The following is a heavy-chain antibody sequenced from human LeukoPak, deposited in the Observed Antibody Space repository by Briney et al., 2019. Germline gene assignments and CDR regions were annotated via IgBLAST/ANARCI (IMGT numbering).Heavy chain of an antibody. CDR2: LNSDGRST. J-gene: IGHJ5*02. Sequence: PGGSLRLSCAASGFTFSASWMHWVRQVPGKGLVWVSRLNSDGRSTEYADFVKGRFAVSRDNAKSTLYLQMNSLGAEDTAVYYCARESYYGGGLTPWGQGTRVTVSS. CDR3: ARESYYGGGLTP. V-gene: IGHV3-74*01. CDR1: GFTFSASW. D-gene: IGHD3-10*01.